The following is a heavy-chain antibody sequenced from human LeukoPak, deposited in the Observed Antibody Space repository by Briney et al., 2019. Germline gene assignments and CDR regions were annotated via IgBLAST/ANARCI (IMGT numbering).Heavy chain of an antibody. CDR2: IYYSGST. Sequence: PSETLSLTCTVSGGSISSSSYYWGWIRQPPGKGLEWIGSIYYSGSTYYNPSLKSRVTISVDTSKNQFSLKLSSVTAADTAVYYCARMDTAMVVYFDFWGQGTLVTVSS. J-gene: IGHJ4*02. CDR1: GGSISSSSYY. V-gene: IGHV4-39*01. D-gene: IGHD5-18*01. CDR3: ARMDTAMVVYFDF.